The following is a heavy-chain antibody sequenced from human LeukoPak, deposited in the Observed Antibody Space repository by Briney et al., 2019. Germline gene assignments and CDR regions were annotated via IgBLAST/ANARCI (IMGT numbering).Heavy chain of an antibody. V-gene: IGHV1-3*01. D-gene: IGHD3-10*01. J-gene: IGHJ4*02. CDR1: GYTFTSYA. CDR3: ARGLLWFGEYTFDY. CDR2: INAGNGNT. Sequence: GASVKVPCKASGYTFTSYAMHWVRQAPGQRLEWMGWINAGNGNTKYSQKFQGRVTITRDTSASTAYMELSSLRSEDTAVYYCARGLLWFGEYTFDYWGQGTLVTVSS.